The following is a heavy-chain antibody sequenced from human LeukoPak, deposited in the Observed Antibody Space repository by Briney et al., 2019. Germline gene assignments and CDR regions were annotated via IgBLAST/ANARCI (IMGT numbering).Heavy chain of an antibody. CDR2: IHPSGML. J-gene: IGHJ4*02. Sequence: PSQTLSLTCTVSGASFNSDDQYWNGIRQSPGNGLEGIGSIHPSGMLYDNPSLESRVTMSRDTSKNQLSLNLNSVTAADTAVYFCSRGLDSRKLGYWGQGILVSVSS. V-gene: IGHV4-31*03. CDR3: SRGLDSRKLGY. D-gene: IGHD3-22*01. CDR1: GASFNSDDQY.